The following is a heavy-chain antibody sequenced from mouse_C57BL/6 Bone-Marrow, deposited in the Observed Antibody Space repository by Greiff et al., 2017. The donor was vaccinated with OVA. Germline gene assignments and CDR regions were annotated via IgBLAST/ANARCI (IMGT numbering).Heavy chain of an antibody. D-gene: IGHD2-3*01. CDR2: INPSDGGT. CDR1: GYTFTSYW. CDR3: ARNPYDHEAMDY. V-gene: IGHV1-53*01. J-gene: IGHJ4*01. Sequence: QVQLQQPGTELVKPGASVKLSCKASGYTFTSYWMHWVKQRPGQGLEWIGNINPSDGGTNYNEKFKSKATLTVDKSSSTAYMQLSSLTSEDSAVYYCARNPYDHEAMDYWGQGTSVTVSS.